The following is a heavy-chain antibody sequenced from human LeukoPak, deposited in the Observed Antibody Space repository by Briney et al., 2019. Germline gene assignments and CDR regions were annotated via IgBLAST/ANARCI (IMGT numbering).Heavy chain of an antibody. J-gene: IGHJ4*02. CDR2: ISAYNGNT. D-gene: IGHD4-17*01. CDR3: ARDRATTVTTWAEIDY. CDR1: GYTFTSYG. V-gene: IGHV1-18*01. Sequence: GASVKVFCKASGYTFTSYGISWVRQAPGQGLEWMGWISAYNGNTNYAQKLQGRVTMTTDTPTSTAYMELRSLRSDDTAVYYCARDRATTVTTWAEIDYWGQGTLVTVSS.